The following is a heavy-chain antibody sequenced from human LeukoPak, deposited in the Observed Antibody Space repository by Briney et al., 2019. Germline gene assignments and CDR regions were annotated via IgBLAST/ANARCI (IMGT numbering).Heavy chain of an antibody. V-gene: IGHV3-48*01. J-gene: IGHJ4*02. CDR1: GFTFNSYS. Sequence: GGSLRLSCAASGFTFNSYSMKWVRQAPGKGLEWISYLSRSGSTIYYAASVKGRFTISRDNAKNSLYLQMNSLRAEDTAVYYCAKDDGGYWGQGTLVTVSS. D-gene: IGHD3-10*01. CDR2: LSRSGSTI. CDR3: AKDDGGY.